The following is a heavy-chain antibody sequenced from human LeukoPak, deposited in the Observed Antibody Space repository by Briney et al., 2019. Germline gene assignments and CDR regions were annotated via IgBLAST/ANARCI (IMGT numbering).Heavy chain of an antibody. CDR3: ARDGRGYHY. CDR1: GFTFSSYS. CDR2: ISSSSSASSSSSAV. Sequence: PGGSLRLSCAASGFTFSSYSMIWVRQAPGKGLKWVSYISSSSSASSSSSAVYYADSVKGRFTISRDNAKSSLYLQMNSLRAEDTAVYYCARDGRGYHYWGQGTLVTVSS. D-gene: IGHD5-18*01. V-gene: IGHV3-48*04. J-gene: IGHJ4*02.